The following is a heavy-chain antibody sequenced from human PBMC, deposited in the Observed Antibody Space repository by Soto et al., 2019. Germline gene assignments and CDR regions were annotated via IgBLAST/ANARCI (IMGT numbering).Heavy chain of an antibody. CDR3: AREPSPYYYDSSGPNWYFDL. CDR2: IYYSGST. J-gene: IGHJ2*01. Sequence: QVQLQESGPGLVKPSETLSLTCTISGGSVSSGSYYWTWIRQPPGKGLEWIGYIYYSGSTNYNPSLKSRVTISVGTSNNQFSLRLSSVTAADTAVYFCAREPSPYYYDSSGPNWYFDLWGRGTLVTVSS. CDR1: GGSVSSGSYY. V-gene: IGHV4-61*01. D-gene: IGHD3-22*01.